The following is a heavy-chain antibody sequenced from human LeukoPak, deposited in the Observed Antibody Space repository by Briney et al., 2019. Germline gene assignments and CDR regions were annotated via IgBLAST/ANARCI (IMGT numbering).Heavy chain of an antibody. CDR1: GGSFSGYY. CDR2: INHSGST. D-gene: IGHD3-10*01. J-gene: IGHJ6*03. CDR3: ARLPPLAMVRGVIKRPPGYYMDV. V-gene: IGHV4-34*01. Sequence: PSETLSLTCAVYGGSFSGYYWSWIRQPPGKGLEWIGEINHSGSTNYNPSLKSRVTISVDTSKNQFSLKLSSVTAADTAVYYCARLPPLAMVRGVIKRPPGYYMDVWGKGTTVTVSS.